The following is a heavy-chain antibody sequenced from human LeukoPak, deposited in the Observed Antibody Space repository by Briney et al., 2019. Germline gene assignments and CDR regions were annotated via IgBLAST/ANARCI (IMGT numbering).Heavy chain of an antibody. CDR3: ASGGAYRGGAFDI. Sequence: AASVKVSCKVSRYIFNTYYVHWVRQAPGQGLQWMGIINPTSGRTSYAQIFQGRVTLTRDMSTSTLYMDLSSLKSEDTAMYYCASGGAYRGGAFDIWAQGTMVIVS. V-gene: IGHV1-46*02. CDR1: RYIFNTYY. D-gene: IGHD4-23*01. CDR2: INPTSGRT. J-gene: IGHJ3*02.